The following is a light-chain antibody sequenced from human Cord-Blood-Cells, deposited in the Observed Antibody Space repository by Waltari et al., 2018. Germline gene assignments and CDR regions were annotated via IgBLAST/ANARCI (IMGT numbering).Light chain of an antibody. CDR1: SSDVGGYNY. CDR3: SSYAGSNNLV. Sequence: QSALTQPPSASGSPGQSVTISCTGTSSDVGGYNYVSLYQQHPGKAPKLLIYGVSKRPSGFPDRFSGSKSGNTASLTVSGLQAEDEADYYCSSYAGSNNLVFGGGTKLTVL. J-gene: IGLJ2*01. CDR2: GVS. V-gene: IGLV2-8*01.